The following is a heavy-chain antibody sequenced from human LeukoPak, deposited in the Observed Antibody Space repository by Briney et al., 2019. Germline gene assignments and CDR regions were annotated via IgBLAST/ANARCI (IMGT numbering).Heavy chain of an antibody. D-gene: IGHD2-15*01. CDR3: ARGALDAATPFDS. CDR2: ISSSSSYI. V-gene: IGHV3-21*01. J-gene: IGHJ5*01. Sequence: GGSLRLSCAASGFTFSSYSMNWVRQAPGKGLEWVSSISSSSSYIYYADSVKGRFTISRDNAKNSLYLQMNSLRAEDTAVYYCARGALDAATPFDSWGQGTLVTVSS. CDR1: GFTFSSYS.